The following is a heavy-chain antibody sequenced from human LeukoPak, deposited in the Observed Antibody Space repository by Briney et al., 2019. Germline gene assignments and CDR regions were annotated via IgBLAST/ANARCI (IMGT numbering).Heavy chain of an antibody. V-gene: IGHV3-48*01. J-gene: IGHJ4*02. D-gene: IGHD1-26*01. CDR2: ISSSSSTI. CDR1: GFTFSSYS. CDR3: ARASVVGATTFWVDY. Sequence: GGSLRLSCAASGFTFSSYSMNWVRQAPGKGLEWVSYISSSSSTIYYADFVKGRFTISRDNAKNSLYLQMNSLRVEDTAVYYCARASVVGATTFWVDYWGQGTLVTVSS.